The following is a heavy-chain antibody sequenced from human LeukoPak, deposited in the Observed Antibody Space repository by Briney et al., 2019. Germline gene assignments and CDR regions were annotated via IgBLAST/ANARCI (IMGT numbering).Heavy chain of an antibody. J-gene: IGHJ4*02. Sequence: GRSLRLSCAASGFTFSSYAMNWGGQDPGKGRVWLALIGSDGNKKYYAGSAKGRFSISRANSTITPSLHMNSRRVEATAVFYCARGNNSSSWKDYWGQGTLVTVSS. CDR3: ARGNNSSSWKDY. D-gene: IGHD6-13*01. CDR1: GFTFSSYA. CDR2: IGSDGNKK. V-gene: IGHV3-33*02.